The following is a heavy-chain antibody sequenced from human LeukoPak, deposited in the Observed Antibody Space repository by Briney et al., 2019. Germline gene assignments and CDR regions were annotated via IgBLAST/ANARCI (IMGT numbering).Heavy chain of an antibody. CDR1: GFTFSSSW. J-gene: IGHJ4*02. Sequence: GGSLRFSCAASGFTFSSSWMIWVRQPPGKGLEWVANINQDGSEKFYVDSVKGRFTISRDNAKNSLYLQMNSLRAEDTAVYYCARGSLSWGQGTLVTVSS. CDR2: INQDGSEK. V-gene: IGHV3-7*01. CDR3: ARGSLS.